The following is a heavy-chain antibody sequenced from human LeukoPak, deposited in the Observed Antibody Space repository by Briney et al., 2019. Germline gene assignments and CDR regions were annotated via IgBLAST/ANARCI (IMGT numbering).Heavy chain of an antibody. V-gene: IGHV3-23*01. D-gene: IGHD3-22*01. CDR3: ARVATSYDSSGYYQKEYFQH. CDR2: ISGSGGST. Sequence: GGSLRLSCAASGFTFSSYAMSWVRQAPGKGLEWVSAISGSGGSTYYADSVKGRFTISRDNSKNTLYLQMNSLRAEDTAVYYCARVATSYDSSGYYQKEYFQHWGQGTLVTVSS. CDR1: GFTFSSYA. J-gene: IGHJ1*01.